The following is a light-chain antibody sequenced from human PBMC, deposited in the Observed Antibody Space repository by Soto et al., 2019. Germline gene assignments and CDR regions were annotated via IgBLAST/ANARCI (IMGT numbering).Light chain of an antibody. Sequence: QSALTQPASVSGSPGQSITISCTGSSSDVGGYNYVSWYQQHPGQAPQLMIYDVTNRPSGVSNRFSGSKSGNTASLTISGLQAEDEADYYCSSYSSSSALAFGTVTKVPVL. J-gene: IGLJ1*01. CDR1: SSDVGGYNY. V-gene: IGLV2-14*03. CDR2: DVT. CDR3: SSYSSSSALA.